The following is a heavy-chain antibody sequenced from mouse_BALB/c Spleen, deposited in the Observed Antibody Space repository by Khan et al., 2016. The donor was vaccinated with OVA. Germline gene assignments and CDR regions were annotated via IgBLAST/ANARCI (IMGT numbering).Heavy chain of an antibody. CDR2: ISYRGST. Sequence: EVQLQESGPGLVKPSQSLSLTCTVTGYSITSGYGCNWIRQFPGNKLEWMGYISYRGSTHYNPSLKSRISINRDTSKNQFFLQLNSVTTEDTATYYCARTARIKYWGQGTTLTVSS. CDR3: ARTARIKY. D-gene: IGHD1-2*01. V-gene: IGHV3-1*02. J-gene: IGHJ2*01. CDR1: GYSITSGYG.